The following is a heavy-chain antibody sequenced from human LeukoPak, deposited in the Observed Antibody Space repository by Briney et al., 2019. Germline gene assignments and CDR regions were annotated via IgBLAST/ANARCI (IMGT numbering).Heavy chain of an antibody. V-gene: IGHV4-59*01. J-gene: IGHJ4*02. CDR3: ARDHSALVTPFYFDY. CDR1: GGPISSYY. D-gene: IGHD4-23*01. Sequence: PSETLSLTCTVSGGPISSYYWSWIRQPPGKGLEWIGYIYYSGSTNYNPSLKSRVTISVDTSKNQFSLKLSSVTAADTAVYYCARDHSALVTPFYFDYWGQGTLVTVSS. CDR2: IYYSGST.